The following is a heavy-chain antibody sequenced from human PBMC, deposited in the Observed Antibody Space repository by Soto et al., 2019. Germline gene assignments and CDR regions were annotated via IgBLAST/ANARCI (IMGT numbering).Heavy chain of an antibody. CDR2: INSDGSST. CDR1: GFTFSSYW. Sequence: EVQLVESGGGLVLPGGSLRLSCAASGFTFSSYWMHWVRQAPGKGLVWVSRINSDGSSTNYADSVKGRFTISRDNAKNTLYLQMNSLRAEDTAVYYCARDPAWFGAFGPWGQGTLVTVSS. CDR3: ARDPAWFGAFGP. V-gene: IGHV3-74*01. D-gene: IGHD3-10*01. J-gene: IGHJ5*02.